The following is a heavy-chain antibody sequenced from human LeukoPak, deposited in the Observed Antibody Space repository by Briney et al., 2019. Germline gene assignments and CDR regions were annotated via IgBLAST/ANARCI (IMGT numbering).Heavy chain of an antibody. J-gene: IGHJ3*02. CDR1: GYSIRSDYY. CDR3: AVSTVGAPVPQPFDI. D-gene: IGHD1-26*01. CDR2: IYHRGRS. Sequence: SETLSLTCTVSGYSIRSDYYWGWIRQPPGKGLEWIGSIYHRGRSYYNPSLERRVTMSVDTSKTQFSLNLNSVTAADTAVYYCAVSTVGAPVPQPFDIWGQGTWVTVSS. V-gene: IGHV4-38-2*02.